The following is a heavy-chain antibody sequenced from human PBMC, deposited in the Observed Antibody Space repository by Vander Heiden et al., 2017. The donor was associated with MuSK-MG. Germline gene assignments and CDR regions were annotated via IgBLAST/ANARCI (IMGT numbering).Heavy chain of an antibody. CDR2: IYPDDSDT. CDR3: ARTDPDYYYGMDV. Sequence: EVQLVQSGAEVKKPGESLTISCKGSGYSFTRDWIGWVRQMPGKGLEWMGIIYPDDSDTRYSPSFQGQVTISADKSISTAYLQWSSLKASDTAMYYCARTDPDYYYGMDVWGQGTTVTVSS. CDR1: GYSFTRDW. J-gene: IGHJ6*02. V-gene: IGHV5-51*03.